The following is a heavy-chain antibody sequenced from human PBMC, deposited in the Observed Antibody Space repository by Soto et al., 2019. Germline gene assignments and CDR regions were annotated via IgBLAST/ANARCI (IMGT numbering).Heavy chain of an antibody. V-gene: IGHV4-4*02. J-gene: IGHJ4*02. CDR1: GDSISSSNW. D-gene: IGHD1-26*01. CDR3: ARRYGSAIDY. CDR2: IYYSGST. Sequence: SETLSLTCAVSGDSISSSNWWSWVRQPPGKGLEWIGYIYYSGSTNYNPSLKSRVTISVDTSKNQFSLKLSSVTAADTAVYYCARRYGSAIDYWGQGTLVTVSS.